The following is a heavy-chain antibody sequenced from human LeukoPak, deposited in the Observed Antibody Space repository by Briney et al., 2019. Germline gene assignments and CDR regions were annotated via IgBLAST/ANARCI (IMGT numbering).Heavy chain of an antibody. Sequence: PGGSLRLSCAASGFTFSGYTMNWVRQAPGEGLEWVSFISSSSSYISYADSVKGRFTISRDNAKNSLYLQMNSLRAEDTAVYYCARVLRYCSGGNCYSGGLGYMDVWGKGTTVTIFS. V-gene: IGHV3-21*04. CDR3: ARVLRYCSGGNCYSGGLGYMDV. J-gene: IGHJ6*03. D-gene: IGHD2-15*01. CDR1: GFTFSGYT. CDR2: ISSSSSYI.